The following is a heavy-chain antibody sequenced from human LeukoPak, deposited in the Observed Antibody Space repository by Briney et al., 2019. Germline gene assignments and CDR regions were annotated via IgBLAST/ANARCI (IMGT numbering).Heavy chain of an antibody. J-gene: IGHJ4*02. CDR3: ARDPPRCSGGSCYLDY. Sequence: GGSLRLSCAASGFTFSSYSMTWVRQAPGKGLEWVSSISSSSSYIYYADSVKGRFTISRDNAKNSLYLQMNSLRAEDTAVYYCARDPPRCSGGSCYLDYWGQGTLVTVSS. CDR2: ISSSSSYI. D-gene: IGHD2-15*01. V-gene: IGHV3-21*01. CDR1: GFTFSSYS.